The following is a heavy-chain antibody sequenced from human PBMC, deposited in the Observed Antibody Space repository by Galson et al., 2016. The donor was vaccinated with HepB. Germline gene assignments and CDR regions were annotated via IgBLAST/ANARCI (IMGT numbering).Heavy chain of an antibody. D-gene: IGHD4-17*01. CDR3: ARESPTTAGAFDI. V-gene: IGHV3-74*01. Sequence: SLRLSCAASGFIFSNYWMHWVRQAPGKGLVWVSRIHSDGSTTSYADSVKGRFTVSRDNVKNTLYMQMNSLRAEDTAVYYCARESPTTAGAFDIWGQGTMVTVSS. CDR1: GFIFSNYW. J-gene: IGHJ3*02. CDR2: IHSDGSTT.